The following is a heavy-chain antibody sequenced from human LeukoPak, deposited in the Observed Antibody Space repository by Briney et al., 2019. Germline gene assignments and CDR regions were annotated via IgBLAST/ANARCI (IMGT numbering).Heavy chain of an antibody. V-gene: IGHV1-69*05. CDR3: ARVGGTNDY. J-gene: IGHJ4*02. Sequence: ASVKVSCKASGGTFSSYAISWVRQAPGQGLERKGRIITIFDTENYAQKFQGRVKITTDESTSTAYMELSSLRSEDTAVYYCARVGGTNDYWGQGTLVTVSS. D-gene: IGHD3-10*01. CDR1: GGTFSSYA. CDR2: IITIFDTE.